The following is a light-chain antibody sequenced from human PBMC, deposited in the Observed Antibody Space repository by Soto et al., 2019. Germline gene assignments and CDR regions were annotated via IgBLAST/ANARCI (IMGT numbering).Light chain of an antibody. V-gene: IGKV3-15*01. CDR2: GAS. J-gene: IGKJ4*01. CDR3: QQYKNWPLT. Sequence: EIVMTQSPATLSVSPGGRATLSCRASQSVSSNLAWYRQKPGQAPRLLIYGASTRATGFPARFSGSGSGTEFTLTISSLQSEDFAVYYCQQYKNWPLTFGGGTRVEIK. CDR1: QSVSSN.